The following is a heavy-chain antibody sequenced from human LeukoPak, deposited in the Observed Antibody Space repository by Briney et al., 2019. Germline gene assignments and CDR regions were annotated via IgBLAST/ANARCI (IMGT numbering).Heavy chain of an antibody. V-gene: IGHV4-59*12. J-gene: IGHJ5*02. CDR1: GGSISSYY. Sequence: SETLSLTCTVSGGSISSYYWSWIRQPPGKGLEWIGYIYYSGSTYYNPSLKSRVTISVDTSKNQFSLKLSSVTAADTAVYYCARQLGRANWFDPWGQGTLVTVSS. CDR2: IYYSGST. D-gene: IGHD7-27*01. CDR3: ARQLGRANWFDP.